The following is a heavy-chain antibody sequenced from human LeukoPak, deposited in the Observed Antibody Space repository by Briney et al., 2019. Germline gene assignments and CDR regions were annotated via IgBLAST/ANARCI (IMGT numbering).Heavy chain of an antibody. J-gene: IGHJ4*02. CDR1: GFTFSNAW. CDR3: TTDPNQWLRSRHY. V-gene: IGHV3-15*01. CDR2: IKSKTDGGTT. D-gene: IGHD5-12*01. Sequence: PGGSLRLSCAASGFTFSNAWMSWVRQAPGKGLEWVGRIKSKTDGGTTDYAAPVKGRFTISRDDSKNTLYLQMNSLKTEDTAVYYCTTDPNQWLRSRHYWGQGTLVTVSS.